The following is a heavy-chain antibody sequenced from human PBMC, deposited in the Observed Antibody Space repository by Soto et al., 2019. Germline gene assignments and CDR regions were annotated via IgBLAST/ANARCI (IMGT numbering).Heavy chain of an antibody. CDR1: EVAISSHG. J-gene: IGHJ6*02. Sequence: GGFLRISSAASEVAISSHGRHWRIKYPCKGAELVSVIWYDGSNKYYADSVKGRFTISRDNSKNTLYLQMNSLRAEDTAVYYCARDHILRFLEWLSHPSYGMDVWGQGTTVTVS. D-gene: IGHD3-3*01. CDR3: ARDHILRFLEWLSHPSYGMDV. V-gene: IGHV3-33*01. CDR2: IWYDGSNK.